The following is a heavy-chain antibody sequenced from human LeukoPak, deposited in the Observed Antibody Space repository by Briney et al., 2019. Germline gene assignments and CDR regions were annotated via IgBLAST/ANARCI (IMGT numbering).Heavy chain of an antibody. J-gene: IGHJ4*02. V-gene: IGHV3-21*06. CDR1: GDTFSSNS. D-gene: IGHD3-16*02. CDR2: LRSSSSYI. CDR3: ASRSEFDY. Sequence: GGSLRLSCGVSGDTFSSNSMNWVRQAPGEGLEWVSSLRSSSSYISYAESVKGRVTISRDNAKNSLYLQMNSLRAEDSGVYYCASRSEFDYWGQGTLVTVSS.